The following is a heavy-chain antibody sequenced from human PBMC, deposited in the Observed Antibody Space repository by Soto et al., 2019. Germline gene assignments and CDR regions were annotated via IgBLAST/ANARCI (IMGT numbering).Heavy chain of an antibody. J-gene: IGHJ4*02. CDR1: GYTFTSYG. D-gene: IGHD6-6*01. Sequence: ASVKVSCKASGYTFTSYGISWVRQAPGQGLEWMGWISAYNGNTNYAQKLQGRVTMTTDTSTRTAYMELRSLRSDDTAVYYCAICSSSPFAFGYFDYWGQGTLVTVSS. V-gene: IGHV1-18*01. CDR3: AICSSSPFAFGYFDY. CDR2: ISAYNGNT.